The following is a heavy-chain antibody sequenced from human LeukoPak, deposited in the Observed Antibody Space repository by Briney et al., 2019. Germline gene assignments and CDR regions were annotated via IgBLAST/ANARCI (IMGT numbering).Heavy chain of an antibody. D-gene: IGHD1-26*01. J-gene: IGHJ5*02. CDR2: INHSGST. V-gene: IGHV4-34*01. CDR1: GFTFSSYA. Sequence: GSLRLSCAASGFTFSSYAMSWVRQAPGKGLEWIGEINHSGSTNYNPSLKSRVTMSVDTSKNQFSLKLSSVTAADTAVYYCARVWGGELLAFDPWGQGTLVTVSS. CDR3: ARVWGGELLAFDP.